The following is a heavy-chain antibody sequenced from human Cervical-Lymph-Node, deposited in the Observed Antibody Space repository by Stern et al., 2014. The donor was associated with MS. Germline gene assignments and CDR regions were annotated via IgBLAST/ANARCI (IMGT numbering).Heavy chain of an antibody. V-gene: IGHV4-61*02. CDR2: IYTSGST. Sequence: QVQLQESGPGLVKPSQTLSLTCTVSGGSISSGSYYWSWIRQPAGKGLEWIGRIYTSGSTNYNPSLKRRVTLSVDTSKNQFPLKLGPVTAADTAVYYCARVHRYNWFDPWGQGTLVTVSS. J-gene: IGHJ5*02. D-gene: IGHD1-14*01. CDR1: GGSISSGSYY. CDR3: ARVHRYNWFDP.